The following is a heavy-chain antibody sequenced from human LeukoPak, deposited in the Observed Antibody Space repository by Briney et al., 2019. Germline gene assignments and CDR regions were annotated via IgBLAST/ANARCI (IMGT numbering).Heavy chain of an antibody. Sequence: GGSLRLSCAASGFSFSSYSLTWVRQAPGKGLEWVSYISSSGTNTYYADSVKGRFTISRDNAKNSLYLQMNSLRAEDTAVYYCALTGDLGQFDYWGQGTLVTVSS. CDR2: ISSSGTNT. V-gene: IGHV3-48*04. D-gene: IGHD7-27*01. CDR1: GFSFSSYS. J-gene: IGHJ4*02. CDR3: ALTGDLGQFDY.